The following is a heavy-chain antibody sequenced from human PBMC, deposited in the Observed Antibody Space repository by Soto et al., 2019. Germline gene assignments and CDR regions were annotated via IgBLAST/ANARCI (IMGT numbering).Heavy chain of an antibody. CDR2: ISTSSSYI. V-gene: IGHV3-21*02. J-gene: IGHJ4*02. Sequence: EVQLVESGGGLVKPGGSLRLSCAASGFTFSSNSMNWARQAPGKGLEWVSSISTSSSYIFYADSVKGRFTISRDNAKNSLYLQMNSLRADDTAVYYCARDRRMYTETISGWSDYWGQGTLVTVSS. CDR1: GFTFSSNS. D-gene: IGHD6-19*01. CDR3: ARDRRMYTETISGWSDY.